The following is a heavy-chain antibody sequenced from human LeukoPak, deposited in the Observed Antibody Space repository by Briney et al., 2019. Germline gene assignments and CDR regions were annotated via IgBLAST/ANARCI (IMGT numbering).Heavy chain of an antibody. Sequence: SETLSLTCAVYGGSFSGYYWSWIRQPPGKGLEWIGEINHSGSTNYNPSLESRVTISVDTSKNQFSLKLSSVTAADTAVYYCARIPRRNYYDSSGYFGAHYFDYWGQGTLVTVSS. CDR3: ARIPRRNYYDSSGYFGAHYFDY. CDR2: INHSGST. V-gene: IGHV4-34*01. CDR1: GGSFSGYY. J-gene: IGHJ4*02. D-gene: IGHD3-22*01.